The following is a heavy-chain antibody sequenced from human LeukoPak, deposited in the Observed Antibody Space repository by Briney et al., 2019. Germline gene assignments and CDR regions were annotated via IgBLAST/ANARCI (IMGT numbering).Heavy chain of an antibody. D-gene: IGHD5-24*01. CDR2: INPNSGGT. CDR3: ARVGDGLNDAFDI. J-gene: IGHJ3*02. Sequence: ASVKVSCKASGYTFTGYYMNWDRQAPGQGLEWMGRINPNSGGTNYAQKFQGRVTMTRDTSISTAYMELSRLRSDDTAVYYCARVGDGLNDAFDIWGRGTMVTVSS. CDR1: GYTFTGYY. V-gene: IGHV1-2*06.